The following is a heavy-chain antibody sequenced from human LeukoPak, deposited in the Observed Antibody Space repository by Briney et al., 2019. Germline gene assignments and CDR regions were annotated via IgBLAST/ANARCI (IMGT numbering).Heavy chain of an antibody. D-gene: IGHD1-26*01. CDR2: ISANNGKT. V-gene: IGHV1-18*01. CDR3: ARDGSYFDY. Sequence: ASVKVSCKASGYTFTSYGISWVGQAPGQGPEWMGWISANNGKTNYVQNFQGRVTMTIDTSTSTAYMELRSLRSDDTAVYYCARDGSYFDYWGQGTLVTVSS. CDR1: GYTFTSYG. J-gene: IGHJ4*02.